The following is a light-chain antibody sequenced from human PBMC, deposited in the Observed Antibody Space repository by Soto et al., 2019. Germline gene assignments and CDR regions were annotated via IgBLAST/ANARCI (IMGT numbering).Light chain of an antibody. Sequence: DIVLTQSPGTLSLSPGERATLSCRASQSVGSAYLAWYQHKPGQAPRLLIYGTSSRATGIADRFPGSGSGTNFTLTISRLEPEDFAVYYCQQYAGSLWTFGQGTKV. CDR1: QSVGSAY. CDR3: QQYAGSLWT. V-gene: IGKV3-20*01. J-gene: IGKJ1*01. CDR2: GTS.